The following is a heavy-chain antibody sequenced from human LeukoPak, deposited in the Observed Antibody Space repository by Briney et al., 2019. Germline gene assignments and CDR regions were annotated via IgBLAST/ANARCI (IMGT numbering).Heavy chain of an antibody. V-gene: IGHV4-34*01. CDR3: ATTYCRSTSCSRWFDP. CDR2: INHSGST. Sequence: SETLSPTFAVYGGSFRCYYWSWIRQPPGKGLEWVWEINHSGSTNYTPSLKSRVTISVDTSKNQFSLKLSSVPAADTAVYYCATTYCRSTSCSRWFDPWGQGTLVTVSS. D-gene: IGHD2-2*01. J-gene: IGHJ5*02. CDR1: GGSFRCYY.